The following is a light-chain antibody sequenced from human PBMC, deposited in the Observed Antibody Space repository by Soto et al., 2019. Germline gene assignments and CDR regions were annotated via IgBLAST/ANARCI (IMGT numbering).Light chain of an antibody. CDR1: QSLSGTY. CDR3: QQYGRSLP. CDR2: GAS. J-gene: IGKJ1*01. V-gene: IGKV3-20*01. Sequence: EFVLTQSPGTLSVSPGERATLSCRASQSLSGTYLAWYQQKPGQAPRLLIYGASSRATGIPDRFSGSGSGPDFTLTISRLEPEDFAVYYCQQYGRSLPFGQGTKVEVK.